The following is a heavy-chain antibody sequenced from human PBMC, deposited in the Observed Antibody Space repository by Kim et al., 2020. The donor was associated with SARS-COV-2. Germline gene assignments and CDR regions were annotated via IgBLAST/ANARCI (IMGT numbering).Heavy chain of an antibody. Sequence: GGSLRLSCAASGFTFDDYTMHWVRQAPGKGLEWVSLISWDGGSTYYADSVKGRFTISRDNSKNSLYLQMNSLRTEDTALYYCAKDYMYHSSIAAAGTGWFDPWGQGTLVTVSS. V-gene: IGHV3-43*01. D-gene: IGHD6-13*01. J-gene: IGHJ5*02. CDR1: GFTFDDYT. CDR3: AKDYMYHSSIAAAGTGWFDP. CDR2: ISWDGGST.